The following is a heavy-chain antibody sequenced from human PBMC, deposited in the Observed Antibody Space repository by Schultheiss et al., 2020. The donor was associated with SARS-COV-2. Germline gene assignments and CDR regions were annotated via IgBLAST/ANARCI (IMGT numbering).Heavy chain of an antibody. CDR2: ISSSSSYI. V-gene: IGHV3-21*01. Sequence: GGSLRLSCAASGFTFSSYSMNWVRQAPGKGLEWVSSISSSSSYIYYADSVKGRFTISRDNAKNSLYLQMNSLRAEDTAVYYCASWGHTTLFDYWGQGTLVTVSS. J-gene: IGHJ4*02. D-gene: IGHD3-16*01. CDR1: GFTFSSYS. CDR3: ASWGHTTLFDY.